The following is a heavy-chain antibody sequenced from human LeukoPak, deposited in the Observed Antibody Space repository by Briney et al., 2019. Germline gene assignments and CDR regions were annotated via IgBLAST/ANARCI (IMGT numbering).Heavy chain of an antibody. CDR3: AKGPSYYDILTGYPDY. CDR2: ISWNSGSI. Sequence: GRSLRLSCAASGFTFDDYAMHWVRQAPGKGLEWVSGISWNSGSIGYADSVKGRFTISRDNAKNSLYLQMNSLRAEDTALYYCAKGPSYYDILTGYPDYWGQGTLVTVSS. CDR1: GFTFDDYA. V-gene: IGHV3-9*01. J-gene: IGHJ4*02. D-gene: IGHD3-9*01.